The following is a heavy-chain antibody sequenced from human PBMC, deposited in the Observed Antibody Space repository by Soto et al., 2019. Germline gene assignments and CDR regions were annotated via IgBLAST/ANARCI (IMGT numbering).Heavy chain of an antibody. CDR2: IIPISDTT. V-gene: IGHV1-69*01. D-gene: IGHD2-2*01. J-gene: IGHJ6*02. Sequence: QVQLVQSGAEVKKPGSSVKVSCKASGGTFSSYAISWVRQAPGQGLEWMGGIIPISDTTNYAQKFQGRVTITADEYKSTAYMELSSLRSEDTAVYYCARSQGSSTSLEIYYYYYYGMDVWGQGTTVTVSS. CDR1: GGTFSSYA. CDR3: ARSQGSSTSLEIYYYYYYGMDV.